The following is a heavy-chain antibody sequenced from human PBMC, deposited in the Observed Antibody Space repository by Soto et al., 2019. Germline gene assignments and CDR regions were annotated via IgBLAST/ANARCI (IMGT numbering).Heavy chain of an antibody. V-gene: IGHV1-2*02. J-gene: IGHJ6*02. CDR3: ARIKWGLNYYNGMDV. Sequence: ASGKVSWKPSGYSFSDYFIQWVRQAPGQGLEWVAWINPKTAATNYAKKFQGRVSLTWDTSSTTAYMELTRLRPDDTAVYYCARIKWGLNYYNGMDVWGQGTTVTVSS. CDR2: INPKTAAT. D-gene: IGHD1-26*01. CDR1: GYSFSDYF.